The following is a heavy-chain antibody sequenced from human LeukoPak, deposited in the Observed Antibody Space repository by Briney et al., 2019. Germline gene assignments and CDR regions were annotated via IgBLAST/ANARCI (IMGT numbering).Heavy chain of an antibody. Sequence: GESLKISCKGSGYSFTSYWIGWVRQMPGKGLEWMGIIYPGDSDTRYSPSFQGQVTISADKSISTAYLQWSSLKASDTAMYYCARGTESYYDSSGYFFDYWGQGTLVTVSS. CDR1: GYSFTSYW. CDR2: IYPGDSDT. J-gene: IGHJ4*02. D-gene: IGHD3-22*01. V-gene: IGHV5-51*03. CDR3: ARGTESYYDSSGYFFDY.